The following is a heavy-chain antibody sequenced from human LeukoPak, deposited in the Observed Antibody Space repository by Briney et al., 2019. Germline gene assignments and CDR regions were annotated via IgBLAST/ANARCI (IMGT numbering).Heavy chain of an antibody. J-gene: IGHJ5*02. CDR3: ARHILSITIFGVVGLGFDP. V-gene: IGHV4-39*01. CDR2: IYYSGST. Sequence: SETLSLTCTVSGGSISSSSYYWGWIRQPPGKGLEWIGSIYYSGSTYYNPSLKSRVTISVDTSKNQFSLKLSSVTAADTAVYYFARHILSITIFGVVGLGFDPWGQGTLVTVSS. D-gene: IGHD3-3*01. CDR1: GGSISSSSYY.